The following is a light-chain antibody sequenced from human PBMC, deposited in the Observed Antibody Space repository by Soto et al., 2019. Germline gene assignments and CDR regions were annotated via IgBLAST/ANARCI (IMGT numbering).Light chain of an antibody. J-gene: IGLJ2*01. CDR3: CSYAGSGTLV. CDR2: ESS. Sequence: QSALTQPASVSGSPGQSITISCTGTSSDVGGYNLVSWYQQHPGKAPKLIIYESSKRPSGISNRFSASKSGNTASLTISGLQAEDEADYFWCSYAGSGTLVFGGGTKLTVL. V-gene: IGLV2-23*01. CDR1: SSDVGGYNL.